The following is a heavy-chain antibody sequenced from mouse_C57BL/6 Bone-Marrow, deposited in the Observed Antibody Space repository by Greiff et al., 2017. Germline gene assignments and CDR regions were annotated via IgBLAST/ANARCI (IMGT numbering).Heavy chain of an antibody. V-gene: IGHV5-4*03. Sequence: DVKLVESGGGLVKPGGSLKLSCAASGFTFSSYAMSWVRQTPEKRLEWVATISDGGSYTYYPDNVKGRFTISRDNAKNNLYLQMSHLKSEDTARYYCARVRFDYWGQGTTLTVSS. J-gene: IGHJ2*01. CDR2: ISDGGSYT. CDR3: ARVRFDY. CDR1: GFTFSSYA.